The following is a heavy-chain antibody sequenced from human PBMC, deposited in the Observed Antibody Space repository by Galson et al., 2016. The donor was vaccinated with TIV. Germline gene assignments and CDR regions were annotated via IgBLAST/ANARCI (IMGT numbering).Heavy chain of an antibody. V-gene: IGHV4-4*07. CDR2: IYSSGST. D-gene: IGHD6-19*01. CDR1: GGSISSYY. J-gene: IGHJ5*02. Sequence: ETLSLTCTVSGGSISSYYWSWTRQPAGKGLEWIGRIYSSGSTKYNTSLKSRVTMSVDTSKNQFSLNLKSVTAADTAVYYCARQSLAEAGAPFDPWGQGTLVTVSS. CDR3: ARQSLAEAGAPFDP.